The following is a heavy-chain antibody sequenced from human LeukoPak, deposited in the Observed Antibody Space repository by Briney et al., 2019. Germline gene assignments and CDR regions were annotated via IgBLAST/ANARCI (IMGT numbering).Heavy chain of an antibody. CDR2: INHSGST. CDR1: GGSFSGYY. V-gene: IGHV4-34*01. D-gene: IGHD3-3*01. Sequence: PSETLSLTCAVYGGSFSGYYWSWIRQPPGKGLEWIGEINHSGSTNYNPSLKSRVTISVDTSKNQFSLKLSSVTAADTAVYYCARVSDFWSGYYYYYMDVWGKGTTVTVSS. J-gene: IGHJ6*03. CDR3: ARVSDFWSGYYYYYMDV.